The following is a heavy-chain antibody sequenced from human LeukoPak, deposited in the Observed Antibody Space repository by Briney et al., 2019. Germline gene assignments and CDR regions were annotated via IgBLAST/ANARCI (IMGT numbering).Heavy chain of an antibody. V-gene: IGHV3-48*01. CDR3: ARDGIYDSSGAPFDY. Sequence: PGGSLRLSCAASGFTFSSYSMNWVRQASGKGLEWVSYISSSSSTIYYADSVKGRFTISRDNAKNSLYLQMNSLRAEDTAVYYCARDGIYDSSGAPFDYWGQGTLVTVSS. J-gene: IGHJ4*02. D-gene: IGHD3-22*01. CDR1: GFTFSSYS. CDR2: ISSSSSTI.